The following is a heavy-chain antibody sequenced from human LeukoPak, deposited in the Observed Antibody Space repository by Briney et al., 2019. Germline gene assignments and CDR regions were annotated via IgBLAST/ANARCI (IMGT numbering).Heavy chain of an antibody. CDR2: INHSGST. CDR3: ARSPSSSSSWYFDL. CDR1: GGSFSGYY. J-gene: IGHJ2*01. V-gene: IGHV4-34*01. D-gene: IGHD6-6*01. Sequence: SETLSLTCAVYGGSFSGYYWSWIRQPPGKGLEWIGEINHSGSTNYNPSLKSRVTISVDTSENQFSLKLSSVTAADTAVYYCARSPSSSSSWYFDLWGRGTLVTVSS.